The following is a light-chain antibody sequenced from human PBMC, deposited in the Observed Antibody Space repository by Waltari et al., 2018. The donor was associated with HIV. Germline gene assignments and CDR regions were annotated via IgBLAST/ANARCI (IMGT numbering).Light chain of an antibody. V-gene: IGKV3-20*01. Sequence: EIVLTQSPGTLSLSPGERATLSCRASQSVTSSFLSWYQQKPGQAPRLLIYGASSRATGIPDRFSGGGSATDFTLTISRLEPEDFAVYYCQQYGSSPLTFGGGTKVDIK. CDR2: GAS. J-gene: IGKJ4*01. CDR1: QSVTSSF. CDR3: QQYGSSPLT.